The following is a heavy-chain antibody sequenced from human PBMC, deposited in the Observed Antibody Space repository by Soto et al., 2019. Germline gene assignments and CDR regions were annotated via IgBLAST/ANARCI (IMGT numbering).Heavy chain of an antibody. CDR2: ISSSSSYI. CDR1: GFTFSSYS. CDR3: ARAPMRYDFWSGYLTTPFDP. Sequence: GGSLRLSCAASGFTFSSYSMNWVRQAPGKGLEWVSSISSSSSYIYYADSVKGRFTISRDNAKNSLYPQMNSLRAEDTAVYYCARAPMRYDFWSGYLTTPFDPWGQGTLVTVSS. D-gene: IGHD3-3*01. V-gene: IGHV3-21*01. J-gene: IGHJ5*02.